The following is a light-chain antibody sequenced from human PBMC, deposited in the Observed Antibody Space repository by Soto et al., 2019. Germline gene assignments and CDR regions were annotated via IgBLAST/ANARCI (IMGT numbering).Light chain of an antibody. V-gene: IGLV2-14*01. CDR3: ISFRGTDCPYV. CDR2: EVT. CDR1: SSDIGDYNY. J-gene: IGLJ1*01. Sequence: QSALTQPASVSGSPGQSISISCTGASSDIGDYNYVSWYQQHPGKAPKLIISEVTNRPSGVSNRFSGSKSGNTASLTISGRQAEDEANDYCISFRGTDCPYVFGTATKVPVL.